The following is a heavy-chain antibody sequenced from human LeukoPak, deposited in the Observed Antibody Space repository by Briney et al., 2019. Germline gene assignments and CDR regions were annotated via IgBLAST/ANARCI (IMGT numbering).Heavy chain of an antibody. CDR2: IIPIFGTA. J-gene: IGHJ6*02. D-gene: IGHD6-19*01. CDR1: GGTFSSYA. V-gene: IGHV1-69*13. Sequence: SVKASCKASGGTFSSYAISWVRQAPGQGLEWMGGIIPIFGTANYAQKFQGRVTITADESTSTAYMELSSLRSEDTAVYYCAREQIAVAGLYGMDVWGQGTTVTVSS. CDR3: AREQIAVAGLYGMDV.